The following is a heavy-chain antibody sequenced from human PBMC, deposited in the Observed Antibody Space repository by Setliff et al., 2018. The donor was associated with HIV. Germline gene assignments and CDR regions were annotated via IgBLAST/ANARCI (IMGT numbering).Heavy chain of an antibody. CDR1: GFTFINAW. CDR2: IKSKTDGGTA. D-gene: IGHD1-26*01. CDR3: TTGTGWELLGAFDN. V-gene: IGHV3-15*01. J-gene: IGHJ3*02. Sequence: GGSLRLSCAPSGFTFINAWMTWVRQAPGKGLEWVGRIKSKTDGGTADYAAPVKGRFTISRDDYTLYLQMNSLKTEDTGVYFCTTGTGWELLGAFDNWGPGTMVTV.